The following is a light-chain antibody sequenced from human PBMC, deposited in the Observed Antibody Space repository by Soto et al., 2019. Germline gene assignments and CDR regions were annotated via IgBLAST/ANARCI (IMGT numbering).Light chain of an antibody. CDR2: GAS. Sequence: EIVLTQSPATLSLSPGERATLSCGASQSISSSLAWYQQKPGQAPRLLIYGASNRAAGIPARFSGSGSETDFTLTISGMEPEDFAVYYCQHRSNWPPRFTFGPGTAVEIK. J-gene: IGKJ3*01. CDR1: QSISSS. CDR3: QHRSNWPPRFT. V-gene: IGKV3-11*01.